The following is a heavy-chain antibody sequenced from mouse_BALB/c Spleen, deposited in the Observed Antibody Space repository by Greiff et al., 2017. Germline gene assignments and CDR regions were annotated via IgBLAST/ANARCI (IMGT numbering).Heavy chain of an antibody. CDR2: ISSGGST. D-gene: IGHD2-1*01. CDR3: ARAGGNYPWYFDV. V-gene: IGHV5-6-5*01. J-gene: IGHJ1*01. CDR1: GFTFSSYA. Sequence: EVQLVESGGGLVKPGGSLKLSCAASGFTFSSYAMSWVRQTPEKRLEWVASISSGGSTYYPDSVKGRFTISRDNARNILYLQMSSLRSEDTAMYYCARAGGNYPWYFDVWGAGTTVTVSS.